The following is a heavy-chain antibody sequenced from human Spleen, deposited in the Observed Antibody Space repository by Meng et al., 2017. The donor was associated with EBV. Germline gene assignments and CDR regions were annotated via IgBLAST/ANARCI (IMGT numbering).Heavy chain of an antibody. D-gene: IGHD3-22*01. J-gene: IGHJ4*02. CDR3: ATSDSGGYFYD. V-gene: IGHV1-24*01. CDR1: GYTFTEIS. Sequence: DQLGQSGAEVKKPGASVKVSCKVSGYTFTEISRHWVRQPPGKGLEWMGGVDPEDGETVYAQNFQGRVTMTEDKSADTAYMEMSSLRSEDTAVYYCATSDSGGYFYDWGQGTLVTVSS. CDR2: VDPEDGET.